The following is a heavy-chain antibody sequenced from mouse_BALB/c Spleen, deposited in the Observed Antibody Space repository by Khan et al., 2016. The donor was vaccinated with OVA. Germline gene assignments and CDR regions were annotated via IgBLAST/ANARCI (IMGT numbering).Heavy chain of an antibody. V-gene: IGHV1-26*01. CDR2: INPKNGVT. Sequence: EVQLQQSGPELVKPGASVKISCKTSGYTFTEYTLHWVKQSHGKSLEWIGVINPKNGVTSYNQKFKGTATLTVDKSSRTAYMEFRSLTSEDSAVYYCARDAGRYWGQGTSVTVSS. D-gene: IGHD3-3*01. J-gene: IGHJ4*01. CDR1: GYTFTEYT. CDR3: ARDAGRY.